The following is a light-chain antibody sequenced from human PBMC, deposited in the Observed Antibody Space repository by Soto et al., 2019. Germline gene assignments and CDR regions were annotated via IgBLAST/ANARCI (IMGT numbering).Light chain of an antibody. CDR2: EVT. CDR1: SSDVGGHNY. CDR3: SSFASSTTYV. J-gene: IGLJ1*01. V-gene: IGLV2-14*01. Sequence: QSALTQPASVSGSPGQSITISCTGTSSDVGGHNYVSWYQQYPDKAPKVMIYEVTKRPSGVSNRFSGSKSGNTASLTISGLQSEDEADYYCSSFASSTTYVFGTGTKVTVL.